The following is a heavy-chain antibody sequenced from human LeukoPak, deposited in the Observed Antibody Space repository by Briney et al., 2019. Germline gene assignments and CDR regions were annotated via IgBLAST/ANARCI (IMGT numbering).Heavy chain of an antibody. CDR1: GFIFSSYA. CDR2: ISYDGSNK. Sequence: PGTSLRLSCAASGFIFSSYAMHWVRQAPGKGLEWVAVISYDGSNKYYADSVKGRFTISRDNSKNTLDLQMNSLRAEDTAVYYCARGAHCSSTSCSVYWGQGTLVTVSS. D-gene: IGHD2-2*01. V-gene: IGHV3-30*14. CDR3: ARGAHCSSTSCSVY. J-gene: IGHJ4*02.